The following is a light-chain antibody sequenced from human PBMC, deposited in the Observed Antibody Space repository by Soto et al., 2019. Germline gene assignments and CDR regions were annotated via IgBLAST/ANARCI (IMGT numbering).Light chain of an antibody. CDR1: QDINIH. CDR2: GAS. Sequence: VIWMTQSPSLLSASTGDRVTITCQMSQDINIHLAWYQQKPGKAPDLLIYGASTLDSGVPSRFSGSGSGTDFTLTISSLQSEDFATYYCQQYYTFPWTFGQGTKVEIK. CDR3: QQYYTFPWT. V-gene: IGKV1D-8*01. J-gene: IGKJ1*01.